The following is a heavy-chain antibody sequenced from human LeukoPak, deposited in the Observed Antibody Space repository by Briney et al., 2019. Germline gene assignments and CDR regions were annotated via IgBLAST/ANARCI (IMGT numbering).Heavy chain of an antibody. D-gene: IGHD3-10*01. CDR1: GFTFSDYY. CDR3: ARDFGSGSYPDAFDI. CDR2: ISSSGGTK. V-gene: IGHV3-11*04. Sequence: GGSMRLSCAASGFTFSDYYMSWIRQAPGKVLKWVSYISSSGGTKYYADAVKGRFAISRDNAKNSLYLQMNSLRAEDTAVYYCARDFGSGSYPDAFDIWGQGTMVTVSS. J-gene: IGHJ3*02.